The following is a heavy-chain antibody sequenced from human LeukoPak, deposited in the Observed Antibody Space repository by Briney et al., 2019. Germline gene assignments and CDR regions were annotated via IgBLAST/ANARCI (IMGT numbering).Heavy chain of an antibody. J-gene: IGHJ4*02. Sequence: PGGSLRLSCAASGFTFSSYSMNWVRQAPGKGLEWVSSISSSSSSYKYYADSVKGRFTISRDNSKNTLYLQMNSLRAEDTAVYYCARDSVGGSSWYGFFDYWGQGTLVTVSS. CDR1: GFTFSSYS. CDR3: ARDSVGGSSWYGFFDY. V-gene: IGHV3-21*01. D-gene: IGHD6-13*01. CDR2: ISSSSSSYK.